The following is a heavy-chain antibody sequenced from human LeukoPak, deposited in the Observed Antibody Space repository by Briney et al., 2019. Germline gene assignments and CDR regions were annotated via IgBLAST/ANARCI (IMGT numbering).Heavy chain of an antibody. CDR1: GFTFSSYG. Sequence: PGRFLRLSCAASGFTFSSYGIHWVRQAPGKGLEWVAVISYDGSNKCYADSVKGRFTISRDNSKNTLYLQMNSLRAEDTAVYYCAKGGIIAVAGTNYWGQGTLVTVSS. V-gene: IGHV3-30*18. CDR3: AKGGIIAVAGTNY. CDR2: ISYDGSNK. J-gene: IGHJ4*02. D-gene: IGHD6-19*01.